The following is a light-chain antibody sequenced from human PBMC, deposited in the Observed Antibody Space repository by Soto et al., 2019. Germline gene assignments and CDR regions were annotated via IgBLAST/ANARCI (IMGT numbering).Light chain of an antibody. Sequence: EMVMTQSPATLSVSPGERATLSCRASQSVSSNLAWYQQKPGQAPRLLIYGASTRATGIPARFSGSGSGTEFTITISSLQSEDFAVYYCQQYNNWPPWTFGQVTTVDIK. CDR2: GAS. CDR3: QQYNNWPPWT. J-gene: IGKJ1*01. CDR1: QSVSSN. V-gene: IGKV3-15*01.